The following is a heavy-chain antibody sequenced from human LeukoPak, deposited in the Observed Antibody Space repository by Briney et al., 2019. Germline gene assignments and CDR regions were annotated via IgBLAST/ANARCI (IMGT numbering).Heavy chain of an antibody. CDR3: AREVIETDAFDI. D-gene: IGHD2-21*01. J-gene: IGHJ3*02. V-gene: IGHV4-59*01. CDR1: GGSISSYY. CDR2: IYYSGST. Sequence: SETLSLTCTVSGGSISSYYWSWIRQPPGKGLEWIGYIYYSGSTNYNPSLKSRVTISVDTSKNQFSLKLSSVTAADTAVYYCAREVIETDAFDIWGQGTMVTVSS.